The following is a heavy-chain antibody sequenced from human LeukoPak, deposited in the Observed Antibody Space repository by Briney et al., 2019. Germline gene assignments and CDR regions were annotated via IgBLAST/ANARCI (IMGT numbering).Heavy chain of an antibody. CDR3: ARGPYSYDSSGAFDI. J-gene: IGHJ3*02. V-gene: IGHV4-61*02. D-gene: IGHD3-22*01. CDR1: DGSISSGSYN. CDR2: IYSSGST. Sequence: SETLSLPCTVSDGSISSGSYNWSWIRQPAGKGLEWSGRIYSSGSTNYNPSLKSRVTISLDTSKNQFSLKLSSVTAADTAVYFCARGPYSYDSSGAFDIWGQGTMVTVSS.